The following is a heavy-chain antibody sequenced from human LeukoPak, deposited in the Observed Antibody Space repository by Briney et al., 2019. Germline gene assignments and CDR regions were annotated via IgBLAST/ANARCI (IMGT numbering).Heavy chain of an antibody. CDR1: GGSISSYY. CDR2: ISYSGST. CDR3: ARVKDPGGYYYYYYMDI. J-gene: IGHJ6*03. Sequence: ASETLSLTCTVSGGSISSYYWSWIRQPPGKGLEWIGYISYSGSTNYNPSLKSRVTMSVDTSKNQFSLKVSSVTAADTAVYYCARVKDPGGYYYYYYMDIWGKGNTVTVSS. V-gene: IGHV4-59*12. D-gene: IGHD3-16*01.